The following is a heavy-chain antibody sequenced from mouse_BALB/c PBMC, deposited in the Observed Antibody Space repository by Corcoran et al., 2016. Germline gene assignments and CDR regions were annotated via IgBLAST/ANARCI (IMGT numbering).Heavy chain of an antibody. D-gene: IGHD2-1*01. Sequence: EVQLQQSGPELVKPGASVKMSCKASGYTFTSYVMHWVKKKPGPGLGWIGYIYPYNDGTKYNEKFKGKATLTSDKSSSAADMEFSSLTSEDSAVYYCAREVPGGNPFDSLCQGTTLTVSS. J-gene: IGHJ2*01. CDR3: AREVPGGNPFDS. CDR1: GYTFTSYV. CDR2: IYPYNDGT. V-gene: IGHV1S136*01.